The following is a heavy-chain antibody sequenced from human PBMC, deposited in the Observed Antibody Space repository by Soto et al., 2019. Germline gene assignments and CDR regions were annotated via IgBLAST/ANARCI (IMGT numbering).Heavy chain of an antibody. CDR1: GGTFSSYT. Sequence: ASVKVSCKASGGTFSSYTISWVRQAPGQGLEWMGRIIPILGIANYAQKFQGRVTITADKSTSTAYMELSSLRSEDTAVYYCARDAAPFGYDGGDYWGQGTLVTVSS. CDR2: IIPILGIA. D-gene: IGHD5-12*01. V-gene: IGHV1-69*04. CDR3: ARDAAPFGYDGGDY. J-gene: IGHJ4*02.